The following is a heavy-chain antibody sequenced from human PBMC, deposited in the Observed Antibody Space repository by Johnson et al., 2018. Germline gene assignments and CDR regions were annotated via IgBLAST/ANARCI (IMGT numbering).Heavy chain of an antibody. D-gene: IGHD6-6*01. CDR1: GLIFSTYG. V-gene: IGHV3-30*03. J-gene: IGHJ1*01. CDR2: ISYDGSTK. Sequence: QVQLVQSGGGVVQXGRSLRLSCVASGLIFSTYGMHWVRQAPGKGLEWVAVISYDGSTKYYAAYVRGRFTISRDNSKNTLYLQMNSLRAEDTAVYSCAPGYSSSPNSEYFHHWGQGTLVTVSS. CDR3: APGYSSSPNSEYFHH.